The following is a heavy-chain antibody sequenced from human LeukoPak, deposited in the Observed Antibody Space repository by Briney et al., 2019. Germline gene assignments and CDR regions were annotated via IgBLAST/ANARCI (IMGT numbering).Heavy chain of an antibody. CDR1: GGSISSYY. CDR3: ARAPDSGYCSGGSCYGWFDP. V-gene: IGHV4-59*01. D-gene: IGHD2-15*01. CDR2: IYYSGST. Sequence: PSETLSLTCTVSGGSISSYYWSWIRQPPGKGLEWIGYIYYSGSTNYNPSLRSRVTISVDTSKNQFSLKLSSVTAADTAVYYRARAPDSGYCSGGSCYGWFDPWGQGTLVTVSS. J-gene: IGHJ5*02.